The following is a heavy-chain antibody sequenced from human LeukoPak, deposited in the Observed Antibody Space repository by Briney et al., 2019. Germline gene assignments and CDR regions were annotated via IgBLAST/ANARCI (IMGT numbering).Heavy chain of an antibody. D-gene: IGHD2-2*01. J-gene: IGHJ6*02. CDR3: ARAAETGYYYYGMDV. Sequence: ASVMVSCKASGGTFSSYAISWVRQAPGQGLEWMGRIIPILGIANYAQKFQGRVTITADKSTSTAYMELGSLRSEDTAVYYCARAAETGYYYYGMDVWGQGTTVSVSS. V-gene: IGHV1-69*04. CDR1: GGTFSSYA. CDR2: IIPILGIA.